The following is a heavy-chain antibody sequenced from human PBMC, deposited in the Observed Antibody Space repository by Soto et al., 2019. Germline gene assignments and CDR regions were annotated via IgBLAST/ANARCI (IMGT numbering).Heavy chain of an antibody. J-gene: IGHJ5*02. CDR3: ARHQGVGDIVVVPAANAVEAKGKKAKYNWFDP. V-gene: IGHV4-39*01. CDR2: IYYSGST. Sequence: SETLSLTCTVSGGSISSSSYYWGWIRQPPGKGLEWIGSIYYSGSTYYNPSLKSRVTISVDTSKNQFSLKLSSVTAADTAVYYCARHQGVGDIVVVPAANAVEAKGKKAKYNWFDPWGQGTLVTVSS. D-gene: IGHD2-2*01. CDR1: GGSISSSSYY.